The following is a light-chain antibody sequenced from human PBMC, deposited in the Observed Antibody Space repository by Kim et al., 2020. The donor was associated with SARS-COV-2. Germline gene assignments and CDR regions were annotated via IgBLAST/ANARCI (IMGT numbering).Light chain of an antibody. CDR1: SSDVGGYNY. J-gene: IGLJ2*01. V-gene: IGLV2-11*01. CDR3: CSYAGSYSVV. Sequence: GQSVTISCTGTSSDVGGYNYVSLYQQHPGKAPKLMIYDVSKRPSGVPDRFSGSKSGNTASLTISGLQAEDEADYYCCSYAGSYSVVFGGGTKLTVL. CDR2: DVS.